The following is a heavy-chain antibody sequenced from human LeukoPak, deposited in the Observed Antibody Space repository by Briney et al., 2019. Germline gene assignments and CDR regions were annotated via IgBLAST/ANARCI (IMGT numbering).Heavy chain of an antibody. D-gene: IGHD3-22*01. CDR3: ARGDSSGYYDPFDY. CDR1: SGSISTSNYY. J-gene: IGHJ4*02. Sequence: SETLSLTCTVSSGSISTSNYYWGWVRQPPGKALEWIGNIFYSGSTYYNPSLKSRVTISLDTSRNQFSLKLSSVTAADTAVYYCARGDSSGYYDPFDYWGQGTLVTVSS. V-gene: IGHV4-39*07. CDR2: IFYSGST.